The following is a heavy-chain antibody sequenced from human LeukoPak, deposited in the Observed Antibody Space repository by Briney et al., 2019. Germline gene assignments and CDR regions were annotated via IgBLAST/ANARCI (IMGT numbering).Heavy chain of an antibody. CDR2: ISWNSGSI. V-gene: IGHV3-9*01. CDR3: AKGKGYSSSWYYFDY. CDR1: GFTFDDYA. J-gene: IGHJ4*02. D-gene: IGHD6-13*01. Sequence: GGSLRLSCAASGFTFDDYAMHWVRQAPGKGLEWVSGISWNSGSIGYADSVKGRFTISRDNAKISLYLQMNSLRAEDTALYYCAKGKGYSSSWYYFDYWGQGTLVTVSS.